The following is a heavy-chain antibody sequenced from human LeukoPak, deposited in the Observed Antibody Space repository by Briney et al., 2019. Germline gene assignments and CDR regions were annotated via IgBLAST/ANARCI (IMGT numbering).Heavy chain of an antibody. J-gene: IGHJ4*02. D-gene: IGHD3-10*01. CDR1: GFTFSSYA. CDR3: ANDGTRGRYYYGSGSYFDY. Sequence: PGRSLRLSCAASGFTFSSYAMHWVRQAPGKGLEWVAVISYDGSNKYYADSVKGRFTISRDNSKNTLYLQMNSLRAEDTAVYYCANDGTRGRYYYGSGSYFDYWGQGTLVTVSS. CDR2: ISYDGSNK. V-gene: IGHV3-30-3*02.